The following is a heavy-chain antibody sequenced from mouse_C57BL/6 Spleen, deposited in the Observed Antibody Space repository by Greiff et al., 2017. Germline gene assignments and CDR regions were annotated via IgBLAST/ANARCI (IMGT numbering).Heavy chain of an antibody. J-gene: IGHJ4*01. V-gene: IGHV1-82*01. CDR3: ARLDEPGDY. CDR2: IYPGDGDT. CDR1: GYAFSSSW. Sequence: QVQLQQSGPELVKPGASVKISCKASGYAFSSSWMNWVKQRPGKGLEWIGRIYPGDGDTNYNGKFKGKATLTADKSSSTAYMQLSSLTSEDSAVYFCARLDEPGDYWGQGTSVTVSS.